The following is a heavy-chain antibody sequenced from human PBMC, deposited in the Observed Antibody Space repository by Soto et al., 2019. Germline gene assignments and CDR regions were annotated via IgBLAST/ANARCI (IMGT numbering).Heavy chain of an antibody. V-gene: IGHV4-34*01. D-gene: IGHD1-26*01. CDR2: INHSGST. CDR1: GGSFSGYY. Sequence: SETLSLTCAVYGGSFSGYYWSWIRQPPGKGLEWIGEINHSGSTNYNPSLKSRVTISVDTSKNQFSLKLSSVTAADTAVYYCARDRIVGATRWFDPWGQGTLVTVSS. J-gene: IGHJ5*02. CDR3: ARDRIVGATRWFDP.